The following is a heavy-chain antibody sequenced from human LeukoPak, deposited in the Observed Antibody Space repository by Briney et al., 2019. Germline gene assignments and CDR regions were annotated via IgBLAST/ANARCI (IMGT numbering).Heavy chain of an antibody. V-gene: IGHV4-61*05. J-gene: IGHJ4*02. CDR3: ARHALIAAAVYYFDY. CDR1: GGSISSSSYY. CDR2: IYYSGST. D-gene: IGHD6-13*01. Sequence: SETLSLTCTVSGGSISSSSYYWGWIRQPPGKGLEWIGYIYYSGSTNYNPSLKSRVTISVDTSKNQFSLKLSSVTAADTAVYYCARHALIAAAVYYFDYWGQGTLVTVSS.